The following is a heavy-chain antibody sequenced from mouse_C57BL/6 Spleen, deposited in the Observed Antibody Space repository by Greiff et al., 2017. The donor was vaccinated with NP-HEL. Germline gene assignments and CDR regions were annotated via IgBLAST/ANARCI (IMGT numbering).Heavy chain of an antibody. CDR1: GFTFSDYG. CDR3: ARAETGFAY. J-gene: IGHJ3*01. Sequence: EVKLMESGGGLVKPGGSLKLSCAASGFTFSDYGMHWVRQAPEKGLEWVAYISSGSSTIYYADTVKGRFTISRDNAKNTLFLQMTSLRSEDTTMYYCARAETGFAYWGQGTLVTVSA. CDR2: ISSGSSTI. V-gene: IGHV5-17*01.